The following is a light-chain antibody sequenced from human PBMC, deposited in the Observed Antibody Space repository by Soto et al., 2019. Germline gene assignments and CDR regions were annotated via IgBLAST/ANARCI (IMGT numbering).Light chain of an antibody. Sequence: DIQMTQSPSSLSASVGDRVTITCRASQSITSYLNWYQQKPGKAPQLLIYAASSLQSGVPSRFSGSGSGTSFTNTISSLHPEDFATHFCEQSYNSPRTFGKGTKVEVK. CDR3: EQSYNSPRT. CDR2: AAS. J-gene: IGKJ1*01. V-gene: IGKV1-39*01. CDR1: QSITSY.